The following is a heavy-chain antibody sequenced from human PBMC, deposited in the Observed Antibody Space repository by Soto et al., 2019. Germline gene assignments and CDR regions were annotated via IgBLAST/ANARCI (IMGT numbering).Heavy chain of an antibody. CDR1: GGSISSSSYY. D-gene: IGHD2-2*01. CDR2: IYYSGST. J-gene: IGHJ5*02. CDR3: ARHTWGRQRGWFDP. V-gene: IGHV4-39*01. Sequence: QLQLQESGPGLVKPSENLSLTCTVSGGSISSSSYYWGWIRQPLGKGLEWIGSIYYSGSTYYNPSLTSRVTISVDTSKNPFSLKLSSVTAADTAVYYCARHTWGRQRGWFDPWGQGTLVTVSS.